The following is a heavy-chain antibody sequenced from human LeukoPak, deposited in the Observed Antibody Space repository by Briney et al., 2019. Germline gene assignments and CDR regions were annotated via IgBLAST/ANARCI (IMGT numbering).Heavy chain of an antibody. CDR1: GFTFSSYW. D-gene: IGHD3-3*01. CDR3: ARVSTIFGVVPDAFDI. J-gene: IGHJ3*02. V-gene: IGHV3-7*01. CDR2: IKQDGSEK. Sequence: PGGSLRLSCAASGFTFSSYWMSWVRQAPGKGLEWVANIKQDGSEKYYVDSVKGRFTISRDNAKNSLYLQMNSLRAEDTAVYYCARVSTIFGVVPDAFDIWGQGTMVTVSS.